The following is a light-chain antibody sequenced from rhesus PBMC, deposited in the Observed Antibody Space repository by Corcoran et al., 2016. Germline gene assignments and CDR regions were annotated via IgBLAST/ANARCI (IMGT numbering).Light chain of an antibody. Sequence: QAAPTQSPSVSVSPGPSVTISCIGTRSDIGGSNRVSWYQLHPGKAPKVLIYEVSKRPSGVSDRFSGSKSANTASLTISGLQFEDEADYYCSSYATFTTFTFGSGTRLTVL. CDR1: RSDIGGSNR. V-gene: IGLV2-13*03. J-gene: IGLJ1*01. CDR2: EVS. CDR3: SSYATFTTFT.